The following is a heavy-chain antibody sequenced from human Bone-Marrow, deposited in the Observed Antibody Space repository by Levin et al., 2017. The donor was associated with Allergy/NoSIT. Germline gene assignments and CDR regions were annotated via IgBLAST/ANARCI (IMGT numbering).Heavy chain of an antibody. V-gene: IGHV3-72*01. Sequence: PGGSLRLSCVGSRFTFSDHDMDWVRQAPGKGLEWIGVIRNRRADFTTDYAASVKGRFTFSRDDSKKSVYLEMNSLTSDDTALYYCVDLGAGHFGWGQGTLVTVS. CDR3: VDLGAGHFG. CDR2: IRNRRADFTT. CDR1: RFTFSDHD. D-gene: IGHD3-10*01. J-gene: IGHJ4*02.